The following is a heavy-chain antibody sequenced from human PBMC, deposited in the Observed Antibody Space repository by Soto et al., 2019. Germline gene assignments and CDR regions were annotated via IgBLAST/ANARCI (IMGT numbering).Heavy chain of an antibody. D-gene: IGHD3-16*01. CDR2: ISGSGGST. CDR1: GFTFSSYA. Sequence: GGSLRLSCAASGFTFSSYAMSWVRQAPGKGLEWVSAISGSGGSTYYADSVKGRFTISRDNSKNTLYLQMNSLRAEDTAVYYCAKDFIRLGEFHASTDAFDIWGQGTMVTVSS. J-gene: IGHJ3*02. V-gene: IGHV3-23*01. CDR3: AKDFIRLGEFHASTDAFDI.